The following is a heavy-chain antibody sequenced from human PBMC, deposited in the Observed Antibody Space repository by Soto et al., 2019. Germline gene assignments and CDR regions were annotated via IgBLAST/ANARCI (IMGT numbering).Heavy chain of an antibody. D-gene: IGHD6-13*01. V-gene: IGHV6-1*01. J-gene: IGHJ5*02. CDR1: GDSVSSNSAA. Sequence: SQTLSLPCTISGDSVSSNSAACNCIRQSPSRGLEWLGRTYYRSKWYNDYAVSVKSRITINPDTSKNQFSLQLNSVTPEDTAVYSCARVFGLAAAENWFDPWGQGTLVTVSS. CDR2: TYYRSKWYN. CDR3: ARVFGLAAAENWFDP.